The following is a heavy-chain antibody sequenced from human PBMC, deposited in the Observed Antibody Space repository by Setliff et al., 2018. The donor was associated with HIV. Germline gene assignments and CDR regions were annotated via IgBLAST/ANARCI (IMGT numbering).Heavy chain of an antibody. CDR3: ARGVFDY. CDR2: MSGINDNT. J-gene: IGHJ4*02. V-gene: IGHV3-23*01. Sequence: PGGSLRLSCAASELTFSNYAMTWVRQAPGKGLEWVSLMSGINDNTHYADSVKGRFTISRDNSKNTLYLQMNSLRAEDTAVYYCARGVFDYWGQGALVTVSS. CDR1: ELTFSNYA.